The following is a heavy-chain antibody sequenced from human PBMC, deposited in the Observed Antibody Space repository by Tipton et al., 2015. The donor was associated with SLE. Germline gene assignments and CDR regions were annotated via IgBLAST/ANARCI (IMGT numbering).Heavy chain of an antibody. Sequence: TLSLTCTVSGDSINSHYWSWIRQPAGKGLQWIGYISYSGSTNYSPSLKSRVTISLDTSKTQFSLRLTSVTAADTAVYYCAKYASGTMFEYWGQGTLVTVSS. J-gene: IGHJ4*02. CDR3: AKYASGTMFEY. CDR2: ISYSGST. CDR1: GDSINSHY. D-gene: IGHD3-10*01. V-gene: IGHV4-59*04.